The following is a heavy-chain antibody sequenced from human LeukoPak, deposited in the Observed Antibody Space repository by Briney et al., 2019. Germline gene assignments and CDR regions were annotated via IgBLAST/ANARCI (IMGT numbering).Heavy chain of an antibody. V-gene: IGHV4-59*01. CDR3: ARDGEMATTTYNWFDP. CDR2: IYYSGST. D-gene: IGHD5-24*01. CDR1: GGSISSYY. J-gene: IGHJ5*02. Sequence: SETLSLTCTVSGGSISSYYWSWIRQPPGKGLEWIGYIYYSGSTNYSPSLKSRVTISVDTSKNQFSLKLSSVTAADTAVYYCARDGEMATTTYNWFDPWGQGTLVTVSS.